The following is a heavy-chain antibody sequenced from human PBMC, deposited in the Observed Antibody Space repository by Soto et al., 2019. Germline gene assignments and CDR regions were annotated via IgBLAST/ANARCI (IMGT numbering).Heavy chain of an antibody. J-gene: IGHJ4*02. CDR1: GGSFSGYY. CDR2: INHSGST. Sequence: QVQLQQWGAGLLKPSETLSLTCAVYGGSFSGYYWSGIRQPPGKGLEWIGEINHSGSTNYNPSLKSRVTISVDTSKNQFSLKLSSVTAADTAVYYCAREVLGYCSGGSCEEGYWGQGTLVTVSS. V-gene: IGHV4-34*01. D-gene: IGHD2-15*01. CDR3: AREVLGYCSGGSCEEGY.